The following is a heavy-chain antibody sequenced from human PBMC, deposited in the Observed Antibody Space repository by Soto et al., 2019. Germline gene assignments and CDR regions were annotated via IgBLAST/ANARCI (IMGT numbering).Heavy chain of an antibody. V-gene: IGHV5-51*01. Sequence: GESLKISCKGSGYSFNSHWIAWVRQMPGEGLEWMGIIYPGDSDTRYSPSFQGQVTISADKSINSVYLQWSSLKASDTAIYYCARHTGYNNWFDPWGQGTLVTVSS. J-gene: IGHJ5*02. D-gene: IGHD5-12*01. CDR1: GYSFNSHW. CDR3: ARHTGYNNWFDP. CDR2: IYPGDSDT.